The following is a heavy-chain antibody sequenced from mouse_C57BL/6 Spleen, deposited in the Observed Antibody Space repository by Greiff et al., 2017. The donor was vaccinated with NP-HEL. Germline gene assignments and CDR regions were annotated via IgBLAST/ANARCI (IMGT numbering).Heavy chain of an antibody. CDR2: ISSGGSYT. CDR3: ARHRGSRTSFAY. D-gene: IGHD1-1*01. V-gene: IGHV5-6*01. Sequence: VQLKESGGDLVKPGGSLKLSCAASGFTFSSYGMSWVRQTPDKRLAWVATISSGGSYTYYPDSVKGRFTISRDNAKNTLYLQMSSLKSEDTAMYYCARHRGSRTSFAYWGQGTLVTVSA. CDR1: GFTFSSYG. J-gene: IGHJ3*01.